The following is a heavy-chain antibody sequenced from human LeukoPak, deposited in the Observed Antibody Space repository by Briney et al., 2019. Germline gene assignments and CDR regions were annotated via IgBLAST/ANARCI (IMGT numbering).Heavy chain of an antibody. CDR1: GFTFSSYA. CDR3: AKDIVVVPAAYNDY. J-gene: IGHJ4*02. CDR2: ISASGDST. V-gene: IGHV3-23*01. D-gene: IGHD2-2*01. Sequence: GGSLRLSCAASGFTFSSYAMSWVRQAPGKGLEWVAAISASGDSTYYADSVKGRFTISRDNSKNTLYLQMNSLRAEDTAVYYCAKDIVVVPAAYNDYWGQGTLVTVSS.